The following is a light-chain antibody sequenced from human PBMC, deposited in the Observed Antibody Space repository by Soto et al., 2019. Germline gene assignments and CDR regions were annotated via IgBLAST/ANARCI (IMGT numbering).Light chain of an antibody. CDR3: QYYKEHST. J-gene: IGKJ1*01. CDR1: QSISSW. Sequence: DIQMTQSPSTLSASVGDRVTITCRASQSISSWLAWYQQKPGKAPKLLIYEASSSEIGVPPRFSGSGFGTEFTLTISSLQPEDSATYYCQYYKEHSTFGQGTRLAIK. CDR2: EAS. V-gene: IGKV1-5*03.